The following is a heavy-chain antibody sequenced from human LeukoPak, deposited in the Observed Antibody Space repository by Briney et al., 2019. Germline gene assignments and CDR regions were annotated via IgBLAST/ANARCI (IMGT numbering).Heavy chain of an antibody. J-gene: IGHJ4*02. CDR3: AKDMYYYDSSGSGFDY. V-gene: IGHV3-30*02. Sequence: GGSLRLSCAASGFTFSSYGMHWVRQAPGKGLEWVAFIRYDGSNKYYADSVKGRFTISRDNSKNTLYLQMNSLRAEDTAVYYCAKDMYYYDSSGSGFDYWGQGTLVTVSS. CDR1: GFTFSSYG. CDR2: IRYDGSNK. D-gene: IGHD3-22*01.